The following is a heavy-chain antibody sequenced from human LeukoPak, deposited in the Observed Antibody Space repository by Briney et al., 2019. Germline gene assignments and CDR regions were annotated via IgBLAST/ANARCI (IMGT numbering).Heavy chain of an antibody. CDR1: GGSFSGYY. D-gene: IGHD3-22*01. J-gene: IGHJ4*02. V-gene: IGHV4-34*01. CDR3: ARVYDSSGYYAY. CDR2: INHSGST. Sequence: PSETLSLTCAVYGGSFSGYYWSWIRQPPGKGLEWIGEINHSGSTNYNPSLKSRVTISVDTSKNQFSLKLSSVTAADTAVYYCARVYDSSGYYAYWGQGTLVTVSS.